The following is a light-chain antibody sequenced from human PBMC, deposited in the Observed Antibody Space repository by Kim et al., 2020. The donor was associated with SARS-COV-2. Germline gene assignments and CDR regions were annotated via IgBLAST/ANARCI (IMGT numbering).Light chain of an antibody. V-gene: IGLV2-8*01. CDR1: SSDVGGYNY. J-gene: IGLJ2*01. CDR3: SSYAGSNNVV. CDR2: EVS. Sequence: QSVLTQPPSASGSPGQSVTISCTGTSSDVGGYNYVSWYQQNPGKAPKVMIYEVSKRPSGVPDRFSGSKSGNTASLTVSGLQAEDEADYYCSSYAGSNNVVFGGGTQLTV.